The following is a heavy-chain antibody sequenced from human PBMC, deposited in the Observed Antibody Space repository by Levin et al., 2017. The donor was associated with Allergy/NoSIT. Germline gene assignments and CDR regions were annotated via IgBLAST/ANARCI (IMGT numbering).Heavy chain of an antibody. V-gene: IGHV3-21*01. D-gene: IGHD3-22*01. Sequence: GESLKISCAASGFTFSSYSMNWVRQAPGKGLEWVSSISSSSSYIYYADSVKGRFTISRDNAKNSLYLQMNSLRAEDTAVYYCARDTYYYDSSGYYQLDYWGQGTLVTVSS. CDR2: ISSSSSYI. CDR1: GFTFSSYS. J-gene: IGHJ4*02. CDR3: ARDTYYYDSSGYYQLDY.